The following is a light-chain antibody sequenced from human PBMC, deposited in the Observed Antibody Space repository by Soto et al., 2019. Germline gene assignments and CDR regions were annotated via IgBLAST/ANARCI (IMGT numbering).Light chain of an antibody. CDR3: QQYNHWPLS. V-gene: IGKV3D-15*01. CDR2: DAS. CDR1: QSVSSN. Sequence: DIVLTQSPGTLSLSPGERATLSCRASQSVSSNHLAWYQQKPGQAPRLLIYDASNRATGIPARFSGSGSGTDFTLTITTLQSEDFAVYYCQQYNHWPLSFGVGTKVDIK. J-gene: IGKJ4*01.